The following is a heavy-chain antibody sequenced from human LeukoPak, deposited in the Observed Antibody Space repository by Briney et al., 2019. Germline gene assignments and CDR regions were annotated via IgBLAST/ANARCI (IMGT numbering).Heavy chain of an antibody. V-gene: IGHV3-30*18. CDR3: AKGYSSGPGWFDP. D-gene: IGHD6-19*01. J-gene: IGHJ5*02. Sequence: GSLRLSCAASGFIFSSYGMHWVRPAPGKGLEWVAVISYDGSNKYYADSVKGRFTISRDNSKNTLYLQMNSLRAEDTAVYYCAKGYSSGPGWFDPWGQGTLVTVSS. CDR1: GFIFSSYG. CDR2: ISYDGSNK.